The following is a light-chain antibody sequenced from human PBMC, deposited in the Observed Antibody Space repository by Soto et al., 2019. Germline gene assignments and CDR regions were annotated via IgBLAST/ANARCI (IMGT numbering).Light chain of an antibody. CDR1: QSLSGW. CDR3: QHYNGYSWT. Sequence: DIQMTQSPSTLSASVGDRVTITXRASQSLSGWLAWYQQEPGKAPNLLIYMASTLASGVPSRFSGSGSGTEFTLTISSLQPDDFATYYCQHYNGYSWTFGQGTKVDIK. CDR2: MAS. V-gene: IGKV1-5*03. J-gene: IGKJ1*01.